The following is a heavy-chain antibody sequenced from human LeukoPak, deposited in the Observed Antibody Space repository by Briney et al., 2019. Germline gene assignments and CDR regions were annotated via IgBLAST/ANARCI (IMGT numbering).Heavy chain of an antibody. D-gene: IGHD3-22*01. V-gene: IGHV3-23*01. CDR3: ARKDSSGSSYYYYGMDV. CDR1: GFTFSSYA. CDR2: ISGGIGNT. J-gene: IGHJ6*02. Sequence: GGSLRLSCAASGFTFSSYALTWVRQAPGKGLERVSAISGGIGNTYYADSVKGRFTISRDNSKNTLYLQMNSLRAEDTAVYYCARKDSSGSSYYYYGMDVWGQGTTVTVSS.